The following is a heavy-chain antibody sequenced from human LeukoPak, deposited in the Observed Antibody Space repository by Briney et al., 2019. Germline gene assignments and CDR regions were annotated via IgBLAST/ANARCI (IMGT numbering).Heavy chain of an antibody. CDR2: INHSGST. CDR3: ARDPLYSSSGY. Sequence: PSETLSLTCAVYGGSFSGYYWSWIRQPPGKGLEWIGEINHSGSTNYNPSLMSRVTISVDTSKNQFSLKLSSVTAADTAVYYCARDPLYSSSGYWGQGTLVTVSS. CDR1: GGSFSGYY. D-gene: IGHD6-6*01. J-gene: IGHJ4*02. V-gene: IGHV4-34*01.